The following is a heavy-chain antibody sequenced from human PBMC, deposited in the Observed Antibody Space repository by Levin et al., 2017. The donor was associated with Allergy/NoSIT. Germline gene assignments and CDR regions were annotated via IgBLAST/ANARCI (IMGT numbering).Heavy chain of an antibody. V-gene: IGHV4-59*01. D-gene: IGHD6-19*01. J-gene: IGHJ4*02. Sequence: SQTLSLTCTVSGGSISSYYWSWIRQPPGKGLEWIGYIYYSGSTNYNPSLKSRVTISVDTSKNQFSLKLSSVTAADTAVYYCAREVIAVAGTGGYFDYWGQGTLVTVSS. CDR3: AREVIAVAGTGGYFDY. CDR1: GGSISSYY. CDR2: IYYSGST.